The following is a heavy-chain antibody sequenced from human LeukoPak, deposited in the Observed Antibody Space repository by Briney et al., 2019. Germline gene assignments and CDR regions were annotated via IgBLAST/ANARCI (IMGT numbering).Heavy chain of an antibody. CDR3: ARLVTTVTTFEASDGMDV. CDR1: GGSISSGGYY. Sequence: SETLSLTCTVSGGSISSGGYYWSWIRHHPGKGLEWIGYIYYSGSTYYNPSLKSRVTISVDTSKNQFSLKLSSVTAADTAVYYCARLVTTVTTFEASDGMDVWGQGTTVTVSS. D-gene: IGHD4-17*01. J-gene: IGHJ6*02. V-gene: IGHV4-31*03. CDR2: IYYSGST.